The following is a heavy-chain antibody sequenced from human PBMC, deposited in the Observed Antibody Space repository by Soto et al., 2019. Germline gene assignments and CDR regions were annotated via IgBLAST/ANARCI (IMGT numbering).Heavy chain of an antibody. Sequence: HVQLVQSGAEVKKPGASVKVSCKASGYTFTSYGISWVRQAPGQGLEWMGWISTYNGNTNYAQKLQGRVTMTTDTSTSTAYMEVRSLRSDDTAVYYFARDPPRRYSYGQGLDYWGQGTLVTVSS. J-gene: IGHJ4*02. CDR2: ISTYNGNT. V-gene: IGHV1-18*04. CDR1: GYTFTSYG. D-gene: IGHD5-18*01. CDR3: ARDPPRRYSYGQGLDY.